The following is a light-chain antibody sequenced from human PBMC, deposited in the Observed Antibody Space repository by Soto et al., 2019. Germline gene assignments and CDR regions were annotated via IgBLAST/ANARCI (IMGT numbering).Light chain of an antibody. CDR2: DAS. J-gene: IGKJ1*01. Sequence: DIQLTQSHPTLSASVGYRFTITCRAGQTISTWMAWYQQKPGKAPKLLXYDASTLQSGVASRFSGSGSGKEFTLIISGLQPDDSATYYCQQYTNTNNPWMFGQGTKVDIK. CDR1: QTISTW. CDR3: QQYTNTNNPWM. V-gene: IGKV1-5*01.